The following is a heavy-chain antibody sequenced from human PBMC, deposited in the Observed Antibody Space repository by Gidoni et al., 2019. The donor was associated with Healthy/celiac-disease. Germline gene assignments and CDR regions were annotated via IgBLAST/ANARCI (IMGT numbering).Heavy chain of an antibody. J-gene: IGHJ4*02. V-gene: IGHV3-21*01. CDR3: ARDHSVGGDYYDSSGYYFLGDY. CDR1: GFTFSSYS. Sequence: EVQLVESGGGLVMPGGSLILSSAASGFTFSSYSLTLLRQAPGKGLEWVSSISRSSSYRYDADSVKGRFTISRDNAKNSLYLQMNSLRAEDTAVYYCARDHSVGGDYYDSSGYYFLGDYWGQGTLVTVSS. CDR2: ISRSSSYR. D-gene: IGHD3-22*01.